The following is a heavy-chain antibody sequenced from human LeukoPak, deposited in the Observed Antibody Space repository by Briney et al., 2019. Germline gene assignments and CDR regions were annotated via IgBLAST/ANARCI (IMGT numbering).Heavy chain of an antibody. V-gene: IGHV4-34*01. Sequence: SETLSLTCAVYGGSFSGYYWSWIRQPPGKGLEWIGEINHSGSTNYNPSLKSRVTISVDTSKNQFSLKLSSVTAADTAVYYCARDLGQWLVTYYYGMDVWGQGTTAIVSS. J-gene: IGHJ6*02. CDR1: GGSFSGYY. CDR2: INHSGST. D-gene: IGHD6-19*01. CDR3: ARDLGQWLVTYYYGMDV.